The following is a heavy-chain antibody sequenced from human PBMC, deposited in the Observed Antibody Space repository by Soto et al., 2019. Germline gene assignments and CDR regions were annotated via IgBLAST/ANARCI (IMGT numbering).Heavy chain of an antibody. CDR3: ARHIGVPGTRGFDY. J-gene: IGHJ4*02. CDR2: IYRSGTA. Sequence: QVQLQESGPGLVRPSGTLSLTCAVSGGSISDNNWWSWVRQPPGKGLEWIGEIYRSGTANYNPSLNSRVTISMDKSKNQISLHLYSVTDADSAVYYCARHIGVPGTRGFDYWGQGTLVPLSS. D-gene: IGHD2-21*01. CDR1: GGSISDNNW. V-gene: IGHV4-4*02.